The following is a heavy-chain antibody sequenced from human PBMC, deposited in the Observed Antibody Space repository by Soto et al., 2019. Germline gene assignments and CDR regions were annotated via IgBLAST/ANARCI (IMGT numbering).Heavy chain of an antibody. Sequence: SETLSLTCTVSGGSISRSSYYWGWIRQPPGKGLEWIGSIYYSGSTYYNPSLKSRVTISVDTSKNQFSLKLSSVTAADTAVYYCARHSTVTYYYYGMDVWGQGTTVTVSS. D-gene: IGHD4-17*01. CDR2: IYYSGST. J-gene: IGHJ6*02. V-gene: IGHV4-39*01. CDR1: GGSISRSSYY. CDR3: ARHSTVTYYYYGMDV.